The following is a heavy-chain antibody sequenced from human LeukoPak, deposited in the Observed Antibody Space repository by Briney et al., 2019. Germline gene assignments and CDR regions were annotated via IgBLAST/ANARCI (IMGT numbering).Heavy chain of an antibody. J-gene: IGHJ4*02. V-gene: IGHV1-8*01. CDR1: GYTFTSYD. CDR3: ARGGSGSYRYFGY. Sequence: ASVTVSFKASGYTFTSYDINWVRQATGQGLVSMGWMNPNSGNTGYAQKFQGRVTMTRNTSISTAYMELSSLRSEDTAVYYCARGGSGSYRYFGYWGQGTLVAVSS. CDR2: MNPNSGNT. D-gene: IGHD3-16*02.